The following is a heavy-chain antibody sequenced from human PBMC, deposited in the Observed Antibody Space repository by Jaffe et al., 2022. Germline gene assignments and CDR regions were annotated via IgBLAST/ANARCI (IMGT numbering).Heavy chain of an antibody. V-gene: IGHV3-72*01. J-gene: IGHJ4*02. Sequence: EVQLVESGGGLVQPGGSLRLSCSTSGFIFSDHFMDWVRQAPGKGLEWVGRIKNKANSYSTEYAASVKGRFSISRDESKNSLYLQMNSLKTEDTAVYYCVRVLGSSLLDYWGQGTLVTVSS. CDR3: VRVLGSSLLDY. CDR2: IKNKANSYST. CDR1: GFIFSDHF. D-gene: IGHD6-13*01.